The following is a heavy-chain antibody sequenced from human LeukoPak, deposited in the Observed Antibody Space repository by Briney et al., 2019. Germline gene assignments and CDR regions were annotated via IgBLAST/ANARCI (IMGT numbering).Heavy chain of an antibody. D-gene: IGHD6-19*01. CDR1: GFTFSSYA. V-gene: IGHV3-23*01. CDR2: ISGSGGST. J-gene: IGHJ4*02. CDR3: AKAKGSGLKYYFDY. Sequence: GGSLRLSCAASGFTFSSYAMSWDRQAPGKGLEWVSAISGSGGSTYYADSVKGRFTISRDNSKNTLYLQMSSLRAEDTAVYYCAKAKGSGLKYYFDYWGQGTLVTVSS.